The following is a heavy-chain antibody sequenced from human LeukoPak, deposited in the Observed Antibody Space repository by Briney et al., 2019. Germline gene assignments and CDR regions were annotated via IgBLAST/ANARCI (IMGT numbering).Heavy chain of an antibody. D-gene: IGHD1-26*01. Sequence: GGSLRLSCAVSGFTFSSYDMHWVRQAPGKGLEWVANIKQDGSEKYYVDSVKGRFTISRDNSKNTLYLQMDSLRADDTAKYYCAKDSPVATWWGQGTLVTVSS. CDR3: AKDSPVATW. J-gene: IGHJ4*02. CDR1: GFTFSSYD. V-gene: IGHV3-7*03. CDR2: IKQDGSEK.